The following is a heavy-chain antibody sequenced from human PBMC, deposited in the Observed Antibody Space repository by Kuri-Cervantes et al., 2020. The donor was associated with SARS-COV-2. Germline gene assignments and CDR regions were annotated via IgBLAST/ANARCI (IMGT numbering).Heavy chain of an antibody. V-gene: IGHV4-34*01. J-gene: IGHJ5*02. D-gene: IGHD2-2*01. CDR1: GGSFSGYY. Sequence: ESLKISCAVYGGSFSGYYWSWIRQPPGKGLEWIGEINHSGSTNYNPSLKNRVTISVDTSKNQFSLKLSSVTAADTAVYYCARGRIAVVPAAKAFDPWGQGTLVTVSS. CDR2: INHSGST. CDR3: ARGRIAVVPAAKAFDP.